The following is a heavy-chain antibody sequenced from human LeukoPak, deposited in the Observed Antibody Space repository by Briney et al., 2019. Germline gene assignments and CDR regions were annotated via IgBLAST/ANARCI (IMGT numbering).Heavy chain of an antibody. D-gene: IGHD3-22*01. Sequence: PSETLSLTCAVYGGSFSGYYWSWIRQPPGKGLEWIGEINHSGSTNYNPSLKSRVTISVDTSKNQFSLKPSSVTAADTAVYYCARESHYHDSSGYYYFTDYYYYYGMDVWGQGTRVSVSS. CDR1: GGSFSGYY. V-gene: IGHV4-34*01. J-gene: IGHJ6*02. CDR3: ARESHYHDSSGYYYFTDYYYYYGMDV. CDR2: INHSGST.